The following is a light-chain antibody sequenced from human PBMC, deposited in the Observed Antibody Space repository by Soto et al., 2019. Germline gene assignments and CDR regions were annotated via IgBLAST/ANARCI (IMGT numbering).Light chain of an antibody. Sequence: QSVLTQPPSVSGSPGQSVTISCAGNSSDVGSYNRVSWYQQPPDTAPKLMIYEVSNRPSGVPDRFSGSKSGNTASLTISGLQAEDEADYYCSSYTSSGTYVFGTGTKVTVL. CDR2: EVS. V-gene: IGLV2-18*02. CDR1: SSDVGSYNR. J-gene: IGLJ1*01. CDR3: SSYTSSGTYV.